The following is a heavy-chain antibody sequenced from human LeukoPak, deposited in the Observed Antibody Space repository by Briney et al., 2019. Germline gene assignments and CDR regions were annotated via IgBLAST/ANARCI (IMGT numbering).Heavy chain of an antibody. V-gene: IGHV3-7*01. CDR2: IKQDGSEK. CDR1: GFTFSSYW. Sequence: GGSLRLSCAASGFTFSSYWMSWVRQAPGKGLEWVANIKQDGSEKYYVDSVKGRFTISRDNAKNSLYLQMNSLRAEDTAVYYCARDSPPPLRYFDWYTSYYYYYMDVWGKGTTVTDSS. CDR3: ARDSPPPLRYFDWYTSYYYYYMDV. J-gene: IGHJ6*03. D-gene: IGHD3-9*01.